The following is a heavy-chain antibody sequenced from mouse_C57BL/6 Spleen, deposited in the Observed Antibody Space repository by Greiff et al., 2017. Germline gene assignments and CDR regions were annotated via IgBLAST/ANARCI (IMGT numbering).Heavy chain of an antibody. CDR3: ARGSGTVYFDY. D-gene: IGHD1-1*01. CDR2: IDPSDSYT. V-gene: IGHV1-69*01. CDR1: GYTFTSYW. Sequence: QVQLKQPGAELVMPGASVKLSCKASGYTFTSYWMHWVKQRPGQGLEWIGEIDPSDSYTNYNQKFKGKSTLTVAKSSSTAYMQLSSLTSEDSAVYYCARGSGTVYFDYWGQGTTLTVSS. J-gene: IGHJ2*01.